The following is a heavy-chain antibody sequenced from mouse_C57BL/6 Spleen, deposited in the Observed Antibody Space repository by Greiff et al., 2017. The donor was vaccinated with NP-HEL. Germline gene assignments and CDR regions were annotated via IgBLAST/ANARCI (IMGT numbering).Heavy chain of an antibody. CDR2: INPYNGGT. CDR1: GYTFTDYY. J-gene: IGHJ4*01. V-gene: IGHV1-19*01. Sequence: VQLQQSGPVLVKPGASVKMSCKASGYTFTDYYMNWVKQSHGKSLEWIGVINPYNGGTSYNQKFKGKATLTVDKSSSTAYMELNSLTSEDSAVYYCARGYYGSSYVGAMDYWGQGTSVTVSS. D-gene: IGHD1-1*01. CDR3: ARGYYGSSYVGAMDY.